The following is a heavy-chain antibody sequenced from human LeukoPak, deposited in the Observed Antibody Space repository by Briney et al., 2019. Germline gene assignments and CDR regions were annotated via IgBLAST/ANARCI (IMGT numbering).Heavy chain of an antibody. D-gene: IGHD3-10*01. J-gene: IGHJ4*02. CDR2: IKQDGSEK. CDR1: GFTFSNYW. CDR3: ARVNLWFGELTFDY. V-gene: IGHV3-7*01. Sequence: GGSLRLSCAASGFTFSNYWMSWVRQAPGKGLEWVANIKQDGSEKYYVDSVKGRFTISRDNAKNSLYLQMNSLRAEDTAVYYCARVNLWFGELTFDYWGQGTLVTVSS.